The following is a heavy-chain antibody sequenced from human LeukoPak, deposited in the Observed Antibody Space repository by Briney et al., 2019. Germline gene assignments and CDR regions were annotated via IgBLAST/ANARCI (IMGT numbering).Heavy chain of an antibody. CDR3: ACEYSRSHVSDF. Sequence: GGSLRLSCAASGFTFDDYGMSWVRQAPGKGLERVSGINWNGGSIGYADSVKGRFTISRDNAKNSLYLQMNSLRAEDTALYYCACEYSRSHVSDFWGQGALVTVSS. CDR1: GFTFDDYG. V-gene: IGHV3-20*04. J-gene: IGHJ4*02. CDR2: INWNGGSI. D-gene: IGHD6-6*01.